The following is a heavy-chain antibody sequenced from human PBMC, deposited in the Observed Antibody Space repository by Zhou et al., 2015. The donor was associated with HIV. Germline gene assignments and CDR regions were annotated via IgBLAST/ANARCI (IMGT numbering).Heavy chain of an antibody. Sequence: QVQLVQSGAEVKKPGSSVKVSCKASGGTFSSYAISWVRQAPGQGLEWMGGIIPIFGTANYAQKFQGRVTITADESTSTAYMELSSLRSEDTAVYYCARGGRGIVVVTHHDAFDIWGQGTMVTVSS. CDR1: GGTFSSYA. J-gene: IGHJ3*02. D-gene: IGHD3-22*01. CDR2: IIPIFGTA. V-gene: IGHV1-69*12. CDR3: ARGGRGIVVVTHHDAFDI.